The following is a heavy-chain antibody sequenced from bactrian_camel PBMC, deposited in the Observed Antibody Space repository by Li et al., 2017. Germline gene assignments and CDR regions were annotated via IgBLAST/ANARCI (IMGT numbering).Heavy chain of an antibody. J-gene: IGHJ4*01. Sequence: QLVESGGGSVQAGGSLTLSCAISGGPRSARCMGWFRQAPGKEREGVTAINADGSTYYADSVKDRFTISRDNAKNTIYLQMNSLKSEDTALYYCAAGGWTYWGQGTQV. V-gene: IGHV3S53*01. D-gene: IGHD1*01. CDR1: GGPRSARC. CDR2: INADGST. CDR3: AAGGWTY.